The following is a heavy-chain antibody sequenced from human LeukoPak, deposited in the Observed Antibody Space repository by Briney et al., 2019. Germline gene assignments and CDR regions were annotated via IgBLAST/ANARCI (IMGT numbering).Heavy chain of an antibody. CDR2: ISYDGSNK. CDR1: GFTFSSYG. V-gene: IGHV3-30*18. Sequence: GGSLRLSCAASGFTFSSYGMHWVRQAPGKGLEWVAVISYDGSNKYYADSVRGRFTISRDNSKNTLYLQMNSLRAEDTAVYYCAKGGEQVTWNFQNWGQGTLVTVSS. CDR3: AKGGEQVTWNFQN. D-gene: IGHD1/OR15-1a*01. J-gene: IGHJ1*01.